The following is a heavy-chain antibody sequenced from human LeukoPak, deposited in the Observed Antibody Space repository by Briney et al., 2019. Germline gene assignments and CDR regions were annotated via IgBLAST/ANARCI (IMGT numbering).Heavy chain of an antibody. Sequence: GASVKVSSKASCYTFTSYDINWVRQATGQGLEWMGWMNPNSGNTGDAQKFQGRVTITRNTPISTAYMELSSLRSEDTAVYYCARAGPYSPSYYYYYMDVWGKGTTVTVSS. D-gene: IGHD4-11*01. V-gene: IGHV1-8*03. CDR3: ARAGPYSPSYYYYYMDV. J-gene: IGHJ6*03. CDR1: CYTFTSYD. CDR2: MNPNSGNT.